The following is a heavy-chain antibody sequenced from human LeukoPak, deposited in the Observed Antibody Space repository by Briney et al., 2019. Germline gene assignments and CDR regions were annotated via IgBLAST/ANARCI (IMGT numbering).Heavy chain of an antibody. V-gene: IGHV3-7*01. CDR1: GFTFSSHC. D-gene: IGHD1-26*01. Sequence: GGSLRLSCAASGFTFSSHCMNGARQAPGKGLEWVANIKQDGSEQYYVDSVKGRFTISRDNPKNSLYLQMNFLRAEDTAVYYCARGGATRGRFENWGQGTLVTVSS. CDR3: ARGGATRGRFEN. J-gene: IGHJ4*02. CDR2: IKQDGSEQ.